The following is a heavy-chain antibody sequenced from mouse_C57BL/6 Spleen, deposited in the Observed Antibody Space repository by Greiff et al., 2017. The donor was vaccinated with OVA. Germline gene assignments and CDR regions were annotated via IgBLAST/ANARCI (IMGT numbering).Heavy chain of an antibody. CDR2: IYPGDGDT. D-gene: IGHD2-10*01. CDR3: ARAYYRNCGGYYFDY. Sequence: QVQLQQSGAELVKPGASVKISCKASGYAFSSYWMNWVKQRPGKGLEWIGQIYPGDGDTNYNGKFKGKATLTADKSSSTAYMQLSSLTSEDSAVYFCARAYYRNCGGYYFDYWGQGTTLTVSS. CDR1: GYAFSSYW. J-gene: IGHJ2*01. V-gene: IGHV1-80*01.